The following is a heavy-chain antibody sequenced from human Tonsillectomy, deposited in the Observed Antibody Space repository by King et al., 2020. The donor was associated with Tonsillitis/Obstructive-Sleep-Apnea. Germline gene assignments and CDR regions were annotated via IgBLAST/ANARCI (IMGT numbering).Heavy chain of an antibody. J-gene: IGHJ4*02. D-gene: IGHD4-17*01. CDR3: ARHIRRTIYGDTEY. CDR2: IYYSGST. CDR1: GGSISSSSYY. V-gene: IGHV4-39*01. Sequence: QLQESGPGLVKPSETLSLTCTVSGGSISSSSYYWGWIRQPPGKGLEWIGSIYYSGSTYYNPSLKSRVTISVDTSKNQFSLKLSSVTAADTAVYYCARHIRRTIYGDTEYWGQGTLVTVSS.